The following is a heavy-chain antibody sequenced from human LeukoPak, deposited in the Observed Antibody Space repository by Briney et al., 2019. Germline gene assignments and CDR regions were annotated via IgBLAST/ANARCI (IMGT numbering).Heavy chain of an antibody. Sequence: GRSLRLSCAASGFTFSSYGMYWVRQAPGKGLEWVAVISYDGSNKYYADSVKGRFTISRDNSKNTLYLQMNSLRAEDTAVYYCAKAEEVDTAHDPDYWGQGTLVTVSS. CDR3: AKAEEVDTAHDPDY. J-gene: IGHJ4*02. D-gene: IGHD5-18*01. CDR2: ISYDGSNK. CDR1: GFTFSSYG. V-gene: IGHV3-30*18.